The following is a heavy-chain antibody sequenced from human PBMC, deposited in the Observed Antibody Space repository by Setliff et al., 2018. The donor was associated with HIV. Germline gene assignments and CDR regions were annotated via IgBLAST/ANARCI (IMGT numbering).Heavy chain of an antibody. CDR1: GGTFSSYG. CDR3: ARPAVLISTDYYYYMDV. V-gene: IGHV1-69*13. D-gene: IGHD6-19*01. Sequence: ASVKVSCKSSGGTFSSYGVTWVRQAPGQGLEWIGGVIPLFGTEKVAQKFQGRVTITADESTNTAYMELSSLRSEDTAIYYCARPAVLISTDYYYYMDVWG. J-gene: IGHJ6*03. CDR2: VIPLFGTE.